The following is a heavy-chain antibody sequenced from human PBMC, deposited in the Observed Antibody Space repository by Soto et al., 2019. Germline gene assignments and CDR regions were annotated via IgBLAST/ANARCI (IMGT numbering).Heavy chain of an antibody. Sequence: GGSLRLSCAASGFTFSDYYMSWIRQAPGKGLEWVSYISSSGSTIYYADSVKGRFTISRDNAKNSLYLQMNSLRAEDTSVYYCSRGLYYYDSSGYPGYWGQGTLVTVSS. D-gene: IGHD3-22*01. CDR3: SRGLYYYDSSGYPGY. CDR1: GFTFSDYY. V-gene: IGHV3-11*01. CDR2: ISSSGSTI. J-gene: IGHJ4*02.